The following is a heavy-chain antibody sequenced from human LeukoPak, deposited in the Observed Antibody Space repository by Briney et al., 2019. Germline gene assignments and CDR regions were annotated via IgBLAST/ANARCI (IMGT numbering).Heavy chain of an antibody. Sequence: GGSLRLSCAASGFTFSSYAMSWVRQAPGKGLEWVSAISGSGGSTYYADSVKGRFTISRDNSKKTLYLQMNSLRAQDTTVYDCAKGHTLNVYWGQGTLVTVSS. CDR3: AKGHTLNVY. V-gene: IGHV3-23*01. CDR1: GFTFSSYA. J-gene: IGHJ4*02. D-gene: IGHD2/OR15-2a*01. CDR2: ISGSGGST.